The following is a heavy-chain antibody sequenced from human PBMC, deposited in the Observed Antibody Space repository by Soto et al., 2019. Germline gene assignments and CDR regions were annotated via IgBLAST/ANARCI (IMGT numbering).Heavy chain of an antibody. Sequence: GASVKVSCKASTFTFTSSAVQWVRQARGQRLEWIGWIVVGSGNTKYAQNFQERVTITRDMSSGTAYLELSSLRSEDTAIYYCAKARGGWLDALDSWGQGTLVTVSS. CDR2: IVVGSGNT. D-gene: IGHD3-16*01. CDR3: AKARGGWLDALDS. J-gene: IGHJ4*02. CDR1: TFTFTSSA. V-gene: IGHV1-58*01.